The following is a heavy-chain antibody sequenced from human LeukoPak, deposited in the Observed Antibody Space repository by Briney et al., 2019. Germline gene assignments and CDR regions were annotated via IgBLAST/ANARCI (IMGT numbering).Heavy chain of an antibody. J-gene: IGHJ4*02. Sequence: SETLSLTCAVYGGSFSGYHWSWIRQPPGKGLEWIGEINHSGSTNYNPSLKSRVTISVDTSKNQFSPKLSSVTAADTAVYYCARGPAGYYDYWGQGTLVTVSS. CDR3: ARGPAGYYDY. V-gene: IGHV4-34*01. CDR2: INHSGST. CDR1: GGSFSGYH.